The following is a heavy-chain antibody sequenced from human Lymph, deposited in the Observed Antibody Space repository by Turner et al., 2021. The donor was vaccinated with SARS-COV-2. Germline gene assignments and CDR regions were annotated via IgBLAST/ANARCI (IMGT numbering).Heavy chain of an antibody. V-gene: IGHV3-30-3*01. D-gene: IGHD1-26*01. Sequence: QVQLVESGGGVVQPGRALRLYCAASGFNFSNYAMHWVGQAPGKGLECVALISYDGSNKYYADSVKGRFTISRDNSKNTLSLQMNSLRAEDTAVYYCARGLSGNYYFFDYWGQGTLVTVSS. CDR1: GFNFSNYA. J-gene: IGHJ4*02. CDR3: ARGLSGNYYFFDY. CDR2: ISYDGSNK.